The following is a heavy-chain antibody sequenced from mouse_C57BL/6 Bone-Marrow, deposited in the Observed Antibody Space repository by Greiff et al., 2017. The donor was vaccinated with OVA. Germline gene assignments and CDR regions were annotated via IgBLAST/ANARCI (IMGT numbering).Heavy chain of an antibody. J-gene: IGHJ2*01. Sequence: QVQLKESGAELARPGASVKLSCKASGYTFTSYGISWVKQRTGQGLEWIGEIYPRSGNTYYNEKFKGKATLTADKSSSTAYMELRSLTSEDSAVYFCARPYYGSSSYYFDYWGQGTTLTVSS. CDR3: ARPYYGSSSYYFDY. V-gene: IGHV1-81*01. CDR1: GYTFTSYG. CDR2: IYPRSGNT. D-gene: IGHD1-1*01.